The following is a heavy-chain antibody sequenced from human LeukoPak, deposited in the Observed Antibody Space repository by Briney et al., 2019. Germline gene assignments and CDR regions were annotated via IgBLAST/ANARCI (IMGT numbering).Heavy chain of an antibody. Sequence: GGSLKLSCTASGFTFSSYAMHWVRQAPGKGLEWVAVISYDGSNKYYADSVKGRFTISRDNSKNTLYMQMNSLRAEDTAVYYCARVNCGRSSTSCYVVSFDIWGQGTMVTVSS. V-gene: IGHV3-30-3*01. D-gene: IGHD2-2*01. CDR3: ARVNCGRSSTSCYVVSFDI. CDR2: ISYDGSNK. J-gene: IGHJ3*02. CDR1: GFTFSSYA.